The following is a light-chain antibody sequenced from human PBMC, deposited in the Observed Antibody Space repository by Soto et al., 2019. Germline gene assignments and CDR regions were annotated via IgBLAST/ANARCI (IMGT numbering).Light chain of an antibody. CDR1: SSNIGSNT. Sequence: QPVLTRPPSASGTPGQRVTISCSGSSSNIGSNTVNSYQQLPGTAPKLLIYSNNQRPSGVPDRFSGSKSGTSASLAISGLQSEDEADYYCAAWDDSLNGPVFGGGTKLTVL. J-gene: IGLJ3*02. CDR2: SNN. V-gene: IGLV1-44*01. CDR3: AAWDDSLNGPV.